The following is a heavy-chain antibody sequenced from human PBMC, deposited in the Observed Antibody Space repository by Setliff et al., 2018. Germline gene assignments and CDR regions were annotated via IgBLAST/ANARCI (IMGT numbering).Heavy chain of an antibody. J-gene: IGHJ4*02. D-gene: IGHD3-10*01. Sequence: SETLSLTCSVSGGSISSGSYYWGWIRQSPGKGLEWIGSMYYSGGTYYNPSLKGRVTLSVDTTKNQFSLKLTSMTAADTAVYFCARHLLVQGTYHFDYWGQGSPVTVSS. CDR3: ARHLLVQGTYHFDY. V-gene: IGHV4-39*01. CDR2: MYYSGGT. CDR1: GGSISSGSYY.